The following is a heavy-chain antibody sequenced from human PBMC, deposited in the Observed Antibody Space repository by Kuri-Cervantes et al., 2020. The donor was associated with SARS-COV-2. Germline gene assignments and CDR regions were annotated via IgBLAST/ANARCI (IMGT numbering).Heavy chain of an antibody. J-gene: IGHJ4*02. D-gene: IGHD1-26*01. V-gene: IGHV3-48*04. CDR3: ARDYGSYRTVAFDY. CDR1: GFTFSSYA. CDR2: ISSSSSTI. Sequence: GGSLRLSCAASGFTFSSYAMSWVRQAPGKGLEWVSYISSSSSTIYYADSVKGRFTISRDNAKNSLYLQMNSLRAEDTAVYYCARDYGSYRTVAFDYWGQGTLVTVSS.